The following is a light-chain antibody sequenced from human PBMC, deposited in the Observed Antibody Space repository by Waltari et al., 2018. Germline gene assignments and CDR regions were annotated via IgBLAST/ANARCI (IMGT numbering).Light chain of an antibody. CDR2: DVS. J-gene: IGLJ2*01. CDR3: SSKTSSSTVV. V-gene: IGLV2-14*03. CDR1: SSDVGGYNC. Sequence: QSALTPPASVSGSPGQSITISCPGTSSDVGGYNCVSWYQHHPGKAPKLLVFDVSNRPSGASNRFSGSKSGNTASLTIAGLQAGDEADYYCSSKTSSSTVVFGGGTKLTVL.